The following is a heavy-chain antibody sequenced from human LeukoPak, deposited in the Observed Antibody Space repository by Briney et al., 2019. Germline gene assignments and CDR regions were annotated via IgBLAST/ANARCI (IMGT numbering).Heavy chain of an antibody. J-gene: IGHJ4*02. CDR2: IYYSGST. CDR1: GGSISSYY. D-gene: IGHD5-24*01. V-gene: IGHV4-59*01. Sequence: SETLSLTCTVPGGSISSYYWSWIRQPPGKGLEWIGYIYYSGSTNYNPSLKSRVTISVDTSKNQFSLKLSSVTAADTAVYYCARAANYLLYYFGYWGQGTLVTVSS. CDR3: ARAANYLLYYFGY.